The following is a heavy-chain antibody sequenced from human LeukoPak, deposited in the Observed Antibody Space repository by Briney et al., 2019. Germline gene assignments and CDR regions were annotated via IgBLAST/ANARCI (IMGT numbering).Heavy chain of an antibody. J-gene: IGHJ6*02. CDR3: ARHARPPADKDLYGMDV. Sequence: SETLSLTCTVSGGSISSYYWSWIRQPPGKGLEWIGYIYYSGSTNYNPSLKSRVTISVDTSKNQFSLKLSSVTAADTAVYYCARHARPPADKDLYGMDVWGQGTTVTVSS. CDR2: IYYSGST. D-gene: IGHD2-2*01. CDR1: GGSISSYY. V-gene: IGHV4-59*08.